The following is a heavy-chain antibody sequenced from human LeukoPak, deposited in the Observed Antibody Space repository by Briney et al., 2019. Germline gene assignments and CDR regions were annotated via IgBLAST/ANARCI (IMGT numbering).Heavy chain of an antibody. Sequence: RASVKVSCKASGGTFSSYDISWVRQAPGQGLEWMGGIIPMLGTPNYAQKFQGRVTITADESTSTAYMELSSLRSEDTAVYYCASSVDSSGYYYGAFDIWGQGTMVTVSS. V-gene: IGHV1-69*13. CDR2: IIPMLGTP. D-gene: IGHD3-22*01. J-gene: IGHJ3*02. CDR3: ASSVDSSGYYYGAFDI. CDR1: GGTFSSYD.